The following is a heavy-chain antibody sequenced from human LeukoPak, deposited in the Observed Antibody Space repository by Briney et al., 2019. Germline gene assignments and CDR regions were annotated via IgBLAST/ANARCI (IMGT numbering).Heavy chain of an antibody. CDR1: GFTFSSYS. CDR2: ISSSSSYI. V-gene: IGHV3-21*01. J-gene: IGHJ4*02. CDR3: AREGIAAADY. D-gene: IGHD6-13*01. Sequence: PGGSLRLSCAASGFTFSSYSMNWVRQAPGKGLEWVSSISSSSSYIHYADSVKGRFTISRDNAKNSLYLQMNSLRAEDTAVYYCAREGIAAADYWGQGTLVTVSS.